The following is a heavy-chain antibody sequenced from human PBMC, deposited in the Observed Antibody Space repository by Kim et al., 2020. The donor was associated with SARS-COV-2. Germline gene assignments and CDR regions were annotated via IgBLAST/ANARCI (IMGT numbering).Heavy chain of an antibody. CDR3: ARGRITIFGVVRVGYYFDY. CDR1: GFTFSSYG. J-gene: IGHJ4*02. V-gene: IGHV3-33*01. Sequence: GGSLRLSCAASGFTFSSYGMHWVRQAPGKGLEWVAVIWYDGSNKYYADSVKGRFTISRDNSKNTLYLQMNSLRAEDTAVYYCARGRITIFGVVRVGYYFDYWGQGTLVTVSS. CDR2: IWYDGSNK. D-gene: IGHD3-3*01.